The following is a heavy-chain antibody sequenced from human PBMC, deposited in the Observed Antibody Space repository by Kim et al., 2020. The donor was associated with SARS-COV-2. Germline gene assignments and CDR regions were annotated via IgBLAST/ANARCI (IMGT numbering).Heavy chain of an antibody. CDR2: IYPGDSDT. D-gene: IGHD3-9*01. CDR3: ARLRVLRYFDWLSIDAFDI. J-gene: IGHJ3*02. V-gene: IGHV5-51*01. CDR1: GYSFTSYW. Sequence: GESLKISCKGSGYSFTSYWIGWVRQMPGKGLEWMGIIYPGDSDTRYSPSFQGQVTISADKSISTAYLQWSSLKASDTAMYYCARLRVLRYFDWLSIDAFDIWGQGTMVTVSS.